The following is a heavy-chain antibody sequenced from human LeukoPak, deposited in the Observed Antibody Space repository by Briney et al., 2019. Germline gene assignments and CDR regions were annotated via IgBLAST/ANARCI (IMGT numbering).Heavy chain of an antibody. J-gene: IGHJ4*02. CDR2: IKEDGSQK. CDR3: ARLPLTARRHFDY. Sequence: PGGSLRLSCAASGFTFSTYWMSWVRQAPRKGLEWVANIKEDGSQKYYVDSVKGRFTISRDNAKNSQYLQMNSLRAEDTAVYYCARLPLTARRHFDYWGQGTLVTVSS. D-gene: IGHD5-18*01. V-gene: IGHV3-7*05. CDR1: GFTFSTYW.